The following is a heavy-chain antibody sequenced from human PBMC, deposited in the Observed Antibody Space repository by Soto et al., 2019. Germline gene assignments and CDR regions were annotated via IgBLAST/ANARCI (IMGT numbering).Heavy chain of an antibody. Sequence: PSETLSLTCTVSGGSISSYYWSWIRQPPGKGLEWIGYIYYSGSTNYNPSLKSRVTISVETSKNQFSLKLSSVTAADTAVYYCARAATYYYDSSGYFDYWGQGTLVTVSS. CDR3: ARAATYYYDSSGYFDY. CDR1: GGSISSYY. CDR2: IYYSGST. D-gene: IGHD3-22*01. V-gene: IGHV4-59*01. J-gene: IGHJ4*02.